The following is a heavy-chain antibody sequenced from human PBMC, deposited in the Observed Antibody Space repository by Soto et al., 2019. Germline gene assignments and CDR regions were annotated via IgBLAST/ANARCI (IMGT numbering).Heavy chain of an antibody. CDR3: VRGGRGWFGVVQPSNV. V-gene: IGHV3-48*01. Sequence: EGSLRLSCEASRITFSSNSFKWFREIPGQHLKWVSFISRGGYTISHGESLEGRFSISRDDAKRSVYRQMSGLRIDDTAVYYCVRGGRGWFGVVQPSNVWGRGTRVTVSS. CDR2: ISRGGYTI. D-gene: IGHD3-3*01. J-gene: IGHJ4*02. CDR1: RITFSSNS.